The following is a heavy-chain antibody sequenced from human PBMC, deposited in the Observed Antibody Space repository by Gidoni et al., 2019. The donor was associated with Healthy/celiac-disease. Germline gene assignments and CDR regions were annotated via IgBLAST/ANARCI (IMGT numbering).Heavy chain of an antibody. J-gene: IGHJ4*02. CDR2: TYYRSKWYN. Sequence: QVQLQQSGPGLVKPSQTLSLTCAISGDSVSSNSAAWNWIRQSPSRGLEWLGRTYYRSKWYNDYAVSVKSRITINPDTSKNQFSLQLNSVTPEDTAVYYCARALNDFWSGYSYYFDYWGQGTLVTVSS. CDR3: ARALNDFWSGYSYYFDY. CDR1: GDSVSSNSAA. D-gene: IGHD3-3*01. V-gene: IGHV6-1*01.